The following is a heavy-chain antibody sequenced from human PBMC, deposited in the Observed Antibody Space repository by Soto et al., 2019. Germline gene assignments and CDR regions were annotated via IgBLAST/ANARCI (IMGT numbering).Heavy chain of an antibody. V-gene: IGHV3-7*01. CDR2: IKQDGSEK. J-gene: IGHJ6*03. CDR3: ARDGRITIFGVVSRGDYYYMDV. CDR1: GFTFSSYW. Sequence: GGSLRLSCAAAGFTFSSYWMSWVRQAPGKGLEWVANIKQDGSEKYYVDSVKGRFTISRDNAKNSLYLQMNSLRAEDTAVYYCARDGRITIFGVVSRGDYYYMDVWGKGTTVTVSS. D-gene: IGHD3-3*01.